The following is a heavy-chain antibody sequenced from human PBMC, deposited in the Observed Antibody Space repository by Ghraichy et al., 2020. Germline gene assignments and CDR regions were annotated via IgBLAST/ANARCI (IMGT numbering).Heavy chain of an antibody. D-gene: IGHD3-16*01. CDR2: IKQDGSQR. CDR3: ARDAMFMLDA. Sequence: GKSLNISCAASGFTFSSHWMTWVRQAPGKGLEWVANIKQDGSQRLYVDSVKGRFTVSRDNARNSLFLQMDSLIAEDTAIYYCARDAMFMLDAWGQGSLVTVSS. J-gene: IGHJ5*02. CDR1: GFTFSSHW. V-gene: IGHV3-7*01.